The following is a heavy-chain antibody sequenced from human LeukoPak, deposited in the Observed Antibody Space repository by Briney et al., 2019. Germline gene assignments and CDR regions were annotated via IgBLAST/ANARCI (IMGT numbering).Heavy chain of an antibody. CDR2: MNPNSGNT. J-gene: IGHJ6*02. Sequence: GASVKVSCKASGYTFTSYDINWVRQATGQGPEWMGWMNPNSGNTGYAQKFQGRVIMTRNTSISTAYMELSRLRSDDTAVYYCARDRPTAMESSFYFYGMDVWGQGTTVTVSS. CDR3: ARDRPTAMESSFYFYGMDV. CDR1: GYTFTSYD. V-gene: IGHV1-8*01. D-gene: IGHD5-18*01.